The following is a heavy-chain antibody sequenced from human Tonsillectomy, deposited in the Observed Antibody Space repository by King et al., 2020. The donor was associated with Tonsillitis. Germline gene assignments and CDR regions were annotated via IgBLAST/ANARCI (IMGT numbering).Heavy chain of an antibody. V-gene: IGHV3-53*04. J-gene: IGHJ6*02. CDR3: AMISRSSSPYYYYAMDV. D-gene: IGHD6-6*01. CDR1: GFTVSGNY. Sequence: DAQLVQSGGGLVQPGGSLRLSCVASGFTVSGNYMTWVRQAPGKGLEWVSVIYSDGSTYYADSVRGRFTISRHNSKNTLYLQMNSLRVEDTAVYYCAMISRSSSPYYYYAMDVWGQGTTVTVSS. CDR2: IYSDGST.